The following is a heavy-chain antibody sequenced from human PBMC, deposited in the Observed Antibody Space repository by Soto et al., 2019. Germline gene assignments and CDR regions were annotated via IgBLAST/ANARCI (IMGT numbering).Heavy chain of an antibody. CDR2: IKSDGTVT. CDR1: GITFSTYR. Sequence: EVQLVESGGGLVQPGGSLRLSCVVSGITFSTYRMHWVRQAPGKGLVWVSHIKSDGTVTHYTDSVRGRFIISRDNAKKPLFLQMNSLRAEDTAVYYCARENYDFWSGYYLDYWGQGTLVTVSS. D-gene: IGHD3-3*01. J-gene: IGHJ4*02. CDR3: ARENYDFWSGYYLDY. V-gene: IGHV3-74*01.